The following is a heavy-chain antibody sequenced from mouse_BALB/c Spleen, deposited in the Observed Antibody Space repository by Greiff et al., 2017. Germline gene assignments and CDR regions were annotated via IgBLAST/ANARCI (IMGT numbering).Heavy chain of an antibody. Sequence: EVQRVESGGGLVKPGGSLKLSCAASGFAFSSYDMSWVRQTPEKRLEWVAYISSGGGSTYYPDTVKGRFTISRDNAKNTLYLQMSSLKSEDTAMYYCARSGVISYAMDYWGQGTSVTVSS. CDR3: ARSGVISYAMDY. CDR1: GFAFSSYD. CDR2: ISSGGGST. V-gene: IGHV5-12-1*01. J-gene: IGHJ4*01. D-gene: IGHD2-13*01.